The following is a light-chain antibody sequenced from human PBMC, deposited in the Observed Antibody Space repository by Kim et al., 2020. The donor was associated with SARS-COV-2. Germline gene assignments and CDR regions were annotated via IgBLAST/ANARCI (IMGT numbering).Light chain of an antibody. CDR3: QQSNGYPWT. J-gene: IGKJ1*01. CDR2: AAS. CDR1: QGILSY. Sequence: ASVGDRVTITCRASQGILSYLAWYQHKSGQAPRLLIYAASTLQSGVPSRFSGSGSGTDFTLTISSLQPEDFATYYCQQSNGYPWTFGQGTKVDIK. V-gene: IGKV1-9*01.